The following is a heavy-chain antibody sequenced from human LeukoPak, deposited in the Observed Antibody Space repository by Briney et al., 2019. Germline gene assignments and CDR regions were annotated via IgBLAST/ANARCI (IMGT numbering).Heavy chain of an antibody. J-gene: IGHJ4*02. D-gene: IGHD2-21*01. CDR3: AKAPVTSCGGVYCYPFDY. CDR2: ISVSGNT. CDR1: GFTFSSYG. Sequence: PGGSLRLSCAASGFTFSSYGMSWVRQGPGKGLEWVSAISVSGNTYHADSVKGRFTISRDDSKNTLYLQMNNLRAEDAAVYYCAKAPVTSCGGVYCYPFDYWGQGTLVTVSS. V-gene: IGHV3-23*01.